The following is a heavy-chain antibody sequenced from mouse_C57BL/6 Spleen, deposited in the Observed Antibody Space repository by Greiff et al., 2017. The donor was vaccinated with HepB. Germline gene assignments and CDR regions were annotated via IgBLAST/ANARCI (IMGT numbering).Heavy chain of an antibody. CDR1: GFTFSSYG. V-gene: IGHV5-6*01. J-gene: IGHJ2*01. D-gene: IGHD1-1*01. Sequence: VQLQQSGGDLVKPGGSLKLSCAASGFTFSSYGMSWVRQTPDKRLEWVATISSGGSYTYYPDSVKGRFTISRDNAKNTLYLQMSSLKSEDTAMYYCARRAMTTVVATWDYFDYWGQGTTLTVSS. CDR3: ARRAMTTVVATWDYFDY. CDR2: ISSGGSYT.